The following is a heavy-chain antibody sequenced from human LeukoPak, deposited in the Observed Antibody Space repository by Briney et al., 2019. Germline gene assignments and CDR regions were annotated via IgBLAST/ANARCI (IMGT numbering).Heavy chain of an antibody. CDR1: GGSIYSSY. CDR2: VYYTGST. Sequence: SETLPLTCKVSGGSIYSSYWTWIRQPPGKGLEWIGYVYYTGSTSYNPSLKSRVLISLDTSKDQFSLILASVTAADTAVYYCAREEGSSWSAFDYWGQGNLVTVSS. CDR3: AREEGSSWSAFDY. J-gene: IGHJ4*02. D-gene: IGHD6-13*01. V-gene: IGHV4-59*01.